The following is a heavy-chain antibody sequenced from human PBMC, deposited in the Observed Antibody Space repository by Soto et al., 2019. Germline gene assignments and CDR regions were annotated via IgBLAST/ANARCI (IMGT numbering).Heavy chain of an antibody. D-gene: IGHD3-10*01. CDR3: ARAKRRYYYGSGSLTLDYYYYGMDV. J-gene: IGHJ6*02. CDR1: GGTFSSYA. Sequence: ASVKVSCKASGGTFSSYAISWVRQAPGQGLEWMGGIIPIFGTANYAQKFQGRVTITADESTSTAYMELSSLRSEDTAVYYCARAKRRYYYGSGSLTLDYYYYGMDVWGQGTTVTVSS. CDR2: IIPIFGTA. V-gene: IGHV1-69*13.